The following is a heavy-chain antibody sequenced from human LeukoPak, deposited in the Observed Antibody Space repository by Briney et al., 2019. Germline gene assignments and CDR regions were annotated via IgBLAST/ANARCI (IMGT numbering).Heavy chain of an antibody. CDR2: TSNDGSKK. CDR3: TRNYQGPS. CDR1: GFSFSNYG. J-gene: IGHJ5*02. Sequence: GGSLRLSCAASGFSFSNYGMCWVRQLPGRGLEWVAFTSNDGSKKAYADSVTGRFTISRDNSKNPLYLQMNSLRGDDTAVYYCTRNYQGPSWGQGTLVT. V-gene: IGHV3-30-3*01. D-gene: IGHD2-2*01.